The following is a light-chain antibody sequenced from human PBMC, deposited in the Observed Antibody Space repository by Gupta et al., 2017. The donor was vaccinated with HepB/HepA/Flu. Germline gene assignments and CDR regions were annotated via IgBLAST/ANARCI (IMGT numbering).Light chain of an antibody. V-gene: IGKV3D-15*01. J-gene: IGKJ1*01. CDR3: QKYGGGYPT. CDR2: GAS. Sequence: TQSPVTLSLSPGERATLSCRASHSIGSGLAWYQQKPGQAPRLPIYGASTRATDIPARFSGSGFGTEFVLTISGLQAEDSASYYCQKYGGGYPTFGPGTRVEIK. CDR1: HSIGSG.